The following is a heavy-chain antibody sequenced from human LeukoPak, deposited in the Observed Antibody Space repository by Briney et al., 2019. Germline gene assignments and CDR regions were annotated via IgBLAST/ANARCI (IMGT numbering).Heavy chain of an antibody. CDR2: INWNGGST. D-gene: IGHD6-13*01. Sequence: PGGSLRLSCAASGFTFDDYGMSWVRQAPGKGLEWVSGINWNGGSTGYADSVKGRFTISRDNAKNSLYLQMNSLRAEDTALYYCARDSGMAAAGTESYFDYWGQGTLVTVSS. CDR3: ARDSGMAAAGTESYFDY. CDR1: GFTFDDYG. V-gene: IGHV3-20*04. J-gene: IGHJ4*02.